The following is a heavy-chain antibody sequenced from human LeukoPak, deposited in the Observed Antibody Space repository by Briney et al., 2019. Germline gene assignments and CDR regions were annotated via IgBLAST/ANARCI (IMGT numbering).Heavy chain of an antibody. D-gene: IGHD5-18*01. Sequence: GRSLRLSCAASGFTFSSYGMHWVRRAPGKGLEWVAVISYDGSNKYYADSVKGRFTISRDNSKNTLYLQMNSLRAEDTAVYYCAKESPGYSYGWYYYYGMDVWGQGTTVTVSS. CDR1: GFTFSSYG. CDR3: AKESPGYSYGWYYYYGMDV. V-gene: IGHV3-30*18. CDR2: ISYDGSNK. J-gene: IGHJ6*02.